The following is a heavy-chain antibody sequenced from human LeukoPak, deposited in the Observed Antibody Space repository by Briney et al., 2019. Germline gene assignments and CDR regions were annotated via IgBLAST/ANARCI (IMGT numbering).Heavy chain of an antibody. CDR1: GFTFSSYA. V-gene: IGHV3-30-3*01. CDR2: ISYDGSNK. CDR3: ARALRDYYDSSGYYPDY. J-gene: IGHJ4*02. D-gene: IGHD3-22*01. Sequence: GRSLRLSCAASGFTFSSYAMHWVRQAPGKGLERVAVISYDGSNKYYADSVKGRFTISRDNSKNTLYLQMNSLRAEDTAVYYCARALRDYYDSSGYYPDYWGQGTLVTVSS.